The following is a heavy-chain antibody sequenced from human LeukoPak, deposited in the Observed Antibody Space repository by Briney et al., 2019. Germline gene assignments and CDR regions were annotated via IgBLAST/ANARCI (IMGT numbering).Heavy chain of an antibody. V-gene: IGHV4-39*07. D-gene: IGHD6-13*01. CDR2: INHSGST. CDR1: GGSISSSSYY. J-gene: IGHJ4*02. Sequence: SETLSLTCTVSGGSISSSSYYWGWIRQPPGKGLEWIGEINHSGSTNYNPSLKSRVTISVDTSKNQFSLKLSSVTAADTAVYYCAREVVAAAGFDYWGQGTLVTVSS. CDR3: AREVVAAAGFDY.